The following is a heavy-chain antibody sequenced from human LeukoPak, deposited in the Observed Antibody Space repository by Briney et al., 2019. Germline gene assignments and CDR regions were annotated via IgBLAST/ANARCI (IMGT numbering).Heavy chain of an antibody. CDR3: AKDRKGYSYANFDY. V-gene: IGHV3-23*01. J-gene: IGHJ4*02. CDR2: ISGSGGST. Sequence: GGSLRLSCAASGFTFSSYAMSWVRQAPGKGLEWVSVISGSGGSTYYADSVKGRFTISRDNSKNTLYLQMNSLRAEDTAVYYCAKDRKGYSYANFDYWGQGALVTVSS. D-gene: IGHD5-18*01. CDR1: GFTFSSYA.